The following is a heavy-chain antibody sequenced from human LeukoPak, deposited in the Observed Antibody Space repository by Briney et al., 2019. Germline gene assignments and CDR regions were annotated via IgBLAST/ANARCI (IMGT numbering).Heavy chain of an antibody. CDR3: VKEGEGSISH. CDR1: GGSISSSPYY. CDR2: IYYSGTT. D-gene: IGHD3-16*01. V-gene: IGHV4-39*07. J-gene: IGHJ4*02. Sequence: SETLSLTCTVSGGSISSSPYYWGWIRQPPGKGLEWIGSIYYSGTTHYNPSLESRVTISVDMSKNQFSLKLNSATAADTAVYYCVKEGEGSISHWGQGTLVTVSS.